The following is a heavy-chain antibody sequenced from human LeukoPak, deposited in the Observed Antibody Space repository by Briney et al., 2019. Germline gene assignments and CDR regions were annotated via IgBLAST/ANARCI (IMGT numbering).Heavy chain of an antibody. Sequence: SETLSLTCTVSGGSISDYYWSWIRQPPGKGLEWIGYVYYSGSANYNPSLKSRATMSVDTSKNQFSLKVRSVTTADTAVYYCARDNWGRSYFYSGMDVWGQGTTVTVSS. J-gene: IGHJ6*02. D-gene: IGHD7-27*01. CDR1: GGSISDYY. CDR2: VYYSGSA. V-gene: IGHV4-59*01. CDR3: ARDNWGRSYFYSGMDV.